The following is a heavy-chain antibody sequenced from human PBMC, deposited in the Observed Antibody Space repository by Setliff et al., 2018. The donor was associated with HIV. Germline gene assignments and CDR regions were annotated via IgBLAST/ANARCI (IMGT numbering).Heavy chain of an antibody. CDR2: ISWDGDMT. J-gene: IGHJ4*02. D-gene: IGHD3-3*01. V-gene: IGHV3-43*01. Sequence: GGSLRLSCAASGFTFDDYTMHWVRQAPGKGLEWVSLISWDGDMTYYTDSVKGRFTISRDNSKNTLYLQMNSLRAEDTAVYYCAKELGFWNGYSGPPLAYWGQGTLVTVSS. CDR1: GFTFDDYT. CDR3: AKELGFWNGYSGPPLAY.